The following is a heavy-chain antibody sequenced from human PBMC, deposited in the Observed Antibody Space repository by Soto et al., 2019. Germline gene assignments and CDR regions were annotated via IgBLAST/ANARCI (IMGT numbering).Heavy chain of an antibody. Sequence: QVQLQESGPGLVKPSGTLSLTCAVSGGSISSSNWWSWVRQPPGKGLEWIGEIYHSGSTNYNPSPXXRXXISGDKSNNQFSLTLSSVTAADTAVYYCARVSGSYYYGMDVWGQGTTVTVSS. J-gene: IGHJ6*02. V-gene: IGHV4-4*02. D-gene: IGHD3-10*01. CDR3: ARVSGSYYYGMDV. CDR1: GGSISSSNW. CDR2: IYHSGST.